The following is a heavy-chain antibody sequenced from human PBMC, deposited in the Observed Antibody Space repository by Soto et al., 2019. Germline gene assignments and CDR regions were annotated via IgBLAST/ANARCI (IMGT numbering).Heavy chain of an antibody. V-gene: IGHV1-69*13. CDR2: IIPIFGTA. Sequence: SVQVSCKASGGTFSSYAISWVRQAPGQGLEWMGGIIPIFGTANYAQKFQGRVTITADESTSTAYMELSSLRSEDTAVYYCAREVTAGHGGGYWGQGTLVTVSS. D-gene: IGHD3-16*01. J-gene: IGHJ4*02. CDR3: AREVTAGHGGGY. CDR1: GGTFSSYA.